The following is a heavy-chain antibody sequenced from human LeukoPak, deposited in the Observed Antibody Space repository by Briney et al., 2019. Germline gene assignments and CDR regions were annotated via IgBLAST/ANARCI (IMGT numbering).Heavy chain of an antibody. V-gene: IGHV4-59*01. D-gene: IGHD2-15*01. J-gene: IGHJ6*04. CDR2: IYYSGST. CDR3: ARDRGVVVVAARSYYYYYGMDV. CDR1: GGSISSYY. Sequence: SETLSLTCTVSGGSISSYYWSWIRQPPGKGLEWIGYIYYSGSTSYNPSLKSRVTISVDTSKNQFSLKLSSVTAADTAVYYCARDRGVVVVAARSYYYYYGMDVWGKGTTVTVSS.